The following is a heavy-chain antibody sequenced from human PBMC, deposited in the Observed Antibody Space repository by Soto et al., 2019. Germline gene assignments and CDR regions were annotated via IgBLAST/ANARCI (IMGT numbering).Heavy chain of an antibody. Sequence: PSETLSLTCTVSGGSISSSSYYWAWNRQPPGKGLEWNGSIYYSGSTYYNPSLKSRVTISVDTSKNQFSLKLCSVTAADTAVYYCGSATCRSWYGEYYYYYVLDVWGQGTTVTVS. V-gene: IGHV4-39*01. CDR1: GGSISSSSYY. CDR2: IYYSGST. D-gene: IGHD6-13*01. CDR3: GSATCRSWYGEYYYYYVLDV. J-gene: IGHJ6*02.